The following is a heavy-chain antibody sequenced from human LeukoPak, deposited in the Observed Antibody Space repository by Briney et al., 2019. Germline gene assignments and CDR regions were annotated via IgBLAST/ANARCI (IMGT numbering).Heavy chain of an antibody. Sequence: GESLKISCKGSGYSFTSYWIGWVREMPEKGLGWRGVIYPGDSDTRFSPSFQGQVTISADKSISTAYLQWSSLKASDTAMYYCARRGDSNYYYYMDVWGKGTTVTVSS. CDR2: IYPGDSDT. D-gene: IGHD3-10*01. CDR3: ARRGDSNYYYYMDV. V-gene: IGHV5-51*01. J-gene: IGHJ6*03. CDR1: GYSFTSYW.